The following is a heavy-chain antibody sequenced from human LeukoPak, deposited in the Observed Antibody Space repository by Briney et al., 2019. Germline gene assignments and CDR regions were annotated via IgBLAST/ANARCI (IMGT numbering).Heavy chain of an antibody. J-gene: IGHJ4*02. CDR1: GFTFSSYV. CDR2: ISYDESYR. CDR3: GRVQWELLYQDY. V-gene: IGHV3-30-3*01. D-gene: IGHD1-26*01. Sequence: GRSLRLSCAASGFTFSSYVMHWVRQAPGKGLEWVALISYDESYRYYADSVKCRFTISRDNSKNTLYLQMNSLRADDTAVYYLGRVQWELLYQDYGGREPVVTVPS.